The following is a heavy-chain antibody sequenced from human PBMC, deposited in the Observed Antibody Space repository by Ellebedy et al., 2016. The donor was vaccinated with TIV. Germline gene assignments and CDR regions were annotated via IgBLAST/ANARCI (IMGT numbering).Heavy chain of an antibody. CDR3: TTLDCGGGCSTAGWYLDL. J-gene: IGHJ2*01. Sequence: PGGSLRLSCGAPGFTFTSYAMSWVRQAPGQGLEWVSAIRTGDGGTFYADFVKGRFTISRDNSKSTLFLHMNSLRAEDTAVYYCTTLDCGGGCSTAGWYLDLWGRGTLVTVSS. D-gene: IGHD2-21*02. V-gene: IGHV3-23*01. CDR2: IRTGDGGT. CDR1: GFTFTSYA.